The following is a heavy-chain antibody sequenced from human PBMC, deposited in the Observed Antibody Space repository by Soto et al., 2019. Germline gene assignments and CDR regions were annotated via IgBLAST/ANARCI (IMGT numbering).Heavy chain of an antibody. Sequence: LRLSCAAAGFTFSTYGMNWVRQAPGKGPEWVAIISFDGSETHYADSVKGRFTISRDNSRSTLYLQMNSLIVEDTAVYYCARQEAGTDYWGQGTLVTVSS. CDR1: GFTFSTYG. J-gene: IGHJ4*02. D-gene: IGHD6-19*01. V-gene: IGHV3-30*03. CDR2: ISFDGSET. CDR3: ARQEAGTDY.